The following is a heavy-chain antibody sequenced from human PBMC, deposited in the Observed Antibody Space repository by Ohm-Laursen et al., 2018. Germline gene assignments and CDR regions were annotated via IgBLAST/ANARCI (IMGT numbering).Heavy chain of an antibody. J-gene: IGHJ5*02. D-gene: IGHD6-13*01. V-gene: IGHV4-34*01. CDR3: ARHDRNITAAPFDP. CDR2: INHSGST. Sequence: GTLSLTCAVYGGSFSGYSWSWIRQPPGKGLERVGDINHSGSTNYNPSLKSRVTISVDTPKNQFPLRLSSVTAADTAVYYCARHDRNITAAPFDPWGQGTLVTVSS. CDR1: GGSFSGYS.